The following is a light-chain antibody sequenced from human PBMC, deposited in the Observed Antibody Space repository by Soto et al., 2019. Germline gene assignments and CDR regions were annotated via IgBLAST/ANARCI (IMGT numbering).Light chain of an antibody. CDR1: SSDVGSHNF. CDR2: EVT. J-gene: IGLJ2*01. Sequence: QSVLTQPASVSGSPGQSITISCTGTSSDVGSHNFVSWYQQCPGKAPKLMIFEVTKRPSGVSSRFSDSKSGNTASLTISGVQAEDEADYYCCSYAGTTTWVFGGGTKVTVL. CDR3: CSYAGTTTWV. V-gene: IGLV2-23*02.